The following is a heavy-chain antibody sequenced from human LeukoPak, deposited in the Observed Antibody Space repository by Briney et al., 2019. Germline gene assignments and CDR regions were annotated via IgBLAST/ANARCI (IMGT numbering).Heavy chain of an antibody. CDR2: ISAYNGNR. Sequence: ASVKVSCKASGYAFTRYGISWVRQAPGQGLEWMGWISAYNGNRISAQKFQGRVTMTTDTSTSTVYMELRGLRSDDTAVYYCARDGGGDSWGYFDCWGQGTLVTVST. CDR3: ARDGGGDSWGYFDC. V-gene: IGHV1-18*01. CDR1: GYAFTRYG. J-gene: IGHJ4*02. D-gene: IGHD2-21*02.